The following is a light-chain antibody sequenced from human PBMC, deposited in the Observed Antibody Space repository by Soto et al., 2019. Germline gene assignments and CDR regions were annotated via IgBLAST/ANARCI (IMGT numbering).Light chain of an antibody. J-gene: IGKJ1*01. CDR3: QQYNNWWT. V-gene: IGKV3-15*01. CDR1: QSVSSS. Sequence: EIVLTHSPGTLSLSPWEIATLSCRASQSVSSSLAWYQQKPGQAPRLLIYGASTRATGIPARFSGSGSGTEFTLTINSLQSEDFAVYYCQQYNNWWTFGQGTKVDIK. CDR2: GAS.